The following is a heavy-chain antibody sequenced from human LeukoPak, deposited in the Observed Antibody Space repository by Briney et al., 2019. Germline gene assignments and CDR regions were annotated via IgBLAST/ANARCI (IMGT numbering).Heavy chain of an antibody. Sequence: SETLSLTCTVAGGSISSYSWSWIRQPPGKGLEWIGYIYYSGSTNYNPSLKSRVTISVDTSKNQFSLKLSSVTAADTAVYYCARHGYSRGFLAWFDPWGQGTQVTVSS. D-gene: IGHD6-19*01. J-gene: IGHJ5*02. CDR3: ARHGYSRGFLAWFDP. CDR1: GGSISSYS. V-gene: IGHV4-59*01. CDR2: IYYSGST.